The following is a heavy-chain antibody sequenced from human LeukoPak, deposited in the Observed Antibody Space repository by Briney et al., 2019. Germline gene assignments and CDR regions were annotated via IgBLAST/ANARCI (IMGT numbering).Heavy chain of an antibody. CDR2: IRSKGYGGTT. CDR3: TRRKTFDY. D-gene: IGHD1-14*01. V-gene: IGHV3-49*03. Sequence: GRSLRLSCTGSGSTFGDYALTWFRQAPGKGLEWVGFIRSKGYGGTTEYAASVKGRFTISRDDSKSIAYLQMNSLKTEDTAVYYCTRRKTFDYWGQGTLVTVSS. CDR1: GSTFGDYA. J-gene: IGHJ4*02.